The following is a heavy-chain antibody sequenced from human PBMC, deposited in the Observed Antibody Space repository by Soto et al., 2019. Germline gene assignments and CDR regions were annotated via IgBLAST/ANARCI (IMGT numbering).Heavy chain of an antibody. D-gene: IGHD6-6*01. CDR2: INHSGST. V-gene: IGHV4-34*01. Sequence: QVQLQQWGAGLLKPSETLSLTCAVYGGSFSGYYWSWIRQPPGKGLEWIGEINHSGSTNYNPSLKSRVTISVDTSKNQFSLKLSSVTAADTAVYYCARGRVARPGGQKLFDYLGQGTLVTVSS. CDR1: GGSFSGYY. CDR3: ARGRVARPGGQKLFDY. J-gene: IGHJ4*02.